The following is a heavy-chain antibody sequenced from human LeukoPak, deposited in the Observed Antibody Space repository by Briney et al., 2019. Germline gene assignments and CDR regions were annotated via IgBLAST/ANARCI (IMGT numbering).Heavy chain of an antibody. CDR1: GFTFDDYA. V-gene: IGHV3-20*04. J-gene: IGHJ4*02. Sequence: GGSLRLSCTASGFTFDDYAMHWVRQAPGKGLEWVSGINWNGGSTGYADSVKGRFTISRDNAKNSLYLQMNSLRAEDTALYYCARGGPLEMATILDYWGQGTLVTVSS. CDR3: ARGGPLEMATILDY. D-gene: IGHD5-24*01. CDR2: INWNGGST.